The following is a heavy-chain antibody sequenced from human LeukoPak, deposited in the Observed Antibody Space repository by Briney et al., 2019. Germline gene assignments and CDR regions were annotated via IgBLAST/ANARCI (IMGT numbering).Heavy chain of an antibody. CDR3: ARLSDFWSGYPGY. J-gene: IGHJ4*02. CDR2: IYYSGST. Sequence: SETLSLTWTVSGGSISSNSYYWGWIRQPPGKGLEWIGSIYYSGSTYYNPSLKSRVTISVDTSKNQFSLKLSSVTAADTAVYYCARLSDFWSGYPGYWGQGTLVTVSS. CDR1: GGSISSNSYY. V-gene: IGHV4-39*01. D-gene: IGHD3-3*01.